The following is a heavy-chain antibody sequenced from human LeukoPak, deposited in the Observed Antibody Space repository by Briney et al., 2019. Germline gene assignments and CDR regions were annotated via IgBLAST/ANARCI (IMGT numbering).Heavy chain of an antibody. Sequence: GGSLRLSCAASGFTFSGYEMNWVRQASGKGLEWVSYISSSGSTIYYADSVKGRFTISRDNAKNSLYLQMNSLRAEDTAVYYCASEAYDYVWGSYRYHFDYWGQGTLVTVSS. CDR1: GFTFSGYE. CDR3: ASEAYDYVWGSYRYHFDY. CDR2: ISSSGSTI. D-gene: IGHD3-16*02. V-gene: IGHV3-48*03. J-gene: IGHJ4*02.